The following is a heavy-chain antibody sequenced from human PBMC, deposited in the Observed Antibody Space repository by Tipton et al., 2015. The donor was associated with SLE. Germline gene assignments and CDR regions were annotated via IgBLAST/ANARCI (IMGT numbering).Heavy chain of an antibody. CDR3: ARGHTAMVGSLYYYGMDV. V-gene: IGHV4-59*12. J-gene: IGHJ6*02. CDR2: IYYSGST. D-gene: IGHD5-18*01. Sequence: LRLSCAVYGGSFSSYYWSWIRQPPGKGLEWIGYIYYSGSTNYNPSLKSRVTISVDTSKNQFSLKLSSVTAADTAVYYCARGHTAMVGSLYYYGMDVWGQGTTVTVSS. CDR1: GGSFSSYY.